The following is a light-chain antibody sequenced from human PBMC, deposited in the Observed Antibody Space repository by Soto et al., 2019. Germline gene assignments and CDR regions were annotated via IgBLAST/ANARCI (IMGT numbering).Light chain of an antibody. J-gene: IGLJ2*01. V-gene: IGLV2-14*01. CDR1: NSDVVGYNY. CDR3: SSYTSSSTMV. CDR2: EVS. Sequence: QSVLTQPASVSGSPGQSITISCTGTNSDVVGYNYVSWYQQNPGKAPKLMIYEVSNRPSAVSNRFSGSKSGSTASLTISGLQAEDEADYYCSSYTSSSTMVFGGGTKLTVL.